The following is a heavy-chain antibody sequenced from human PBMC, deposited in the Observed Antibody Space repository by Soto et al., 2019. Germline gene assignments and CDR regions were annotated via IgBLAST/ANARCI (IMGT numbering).Heavy chain of an antibody. CDR3: VRSSGFSRFEY. J-gene: IGHJ4*02. CDR2: IIPIFGTA. V-gene: IGHV1-69*13. D-gene: IGHD6-19*01. Sequence: SVKVSCKASGGTSSSYAISWVRHAPGQRLEWMGWIIPIFGTANYAQKFQGRVTMTADESTSTAYMELSRLSSDDTAVYYCVRSSGFSRFEYWGKGTRVTVSS. CDR1: GGTSSSYA.